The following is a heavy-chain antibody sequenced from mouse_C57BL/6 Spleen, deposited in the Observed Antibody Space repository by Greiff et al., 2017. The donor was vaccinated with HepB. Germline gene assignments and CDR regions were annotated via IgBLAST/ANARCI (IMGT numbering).Heavy chain of an antibody. CDR1: GYTFTSYW. CDR3: EIASTTVVPLDY. Sequence: QVQLQQPGAELVKPGASVKVSCKASGYTFTSYWMHWVKQRPGQGLEWIGRIHPSDSDTNYNQKFKGKATLTVDKSSSTAYMQLSSLTSEDAAVYYWEIASTTVVPLDYWGQGTTLTVSS. CDR2: IHPSDSDT. J-gene: IGHJ2*01. V-gene: IGHV1-74*01. D-gene: IGHD1-1*01.